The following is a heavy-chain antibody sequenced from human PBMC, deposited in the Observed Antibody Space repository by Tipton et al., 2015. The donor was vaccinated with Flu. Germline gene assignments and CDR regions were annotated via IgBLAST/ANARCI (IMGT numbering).Heavy chain of an antibody. J-gene: IGHJ5*02. CDR3: ARYASVLDP. CDR2: IYHSGDI. CDR1: GASISSSY. V-gene: IGHV4-59*08. D-gene: IGHD3-16*01. Sequence: TLSLTCTVSGASISSSYWSWVRQPPGKGLECIGYIYHSGDINYNPSLKSRVTISMDTSKNQFSLKLTSVTATDTAVYYCARYASVLDPWGQGTLVTVSS.